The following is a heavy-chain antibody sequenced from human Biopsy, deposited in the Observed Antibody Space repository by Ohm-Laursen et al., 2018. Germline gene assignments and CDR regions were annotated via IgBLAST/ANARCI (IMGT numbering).Heavy chain of an antibody. D-gene: IGHD3-16*02. V-gene: IGHV3-21*01. Sequence: SLRLSCSASGFSVSSYDMNWVRQAPGKGLEWISCISETSSHIYDADSVRGRFTVARDIAKNSLYLQLNSLRVKDTAVYYCARDIMNPIGGLVARSDVFDVWGQGTMVTVSS. CDR3: ARDIMNPIGGLVARSDVFDV. CDR1: GFSVSSYD. CDR2: ISETSSHI. J-gene: IGHJ3*01.